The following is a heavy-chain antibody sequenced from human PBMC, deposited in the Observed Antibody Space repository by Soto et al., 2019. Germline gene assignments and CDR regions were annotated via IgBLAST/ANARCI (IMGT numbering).Heavy chain of an antibody. CDR2: IYNHGQI. Sequence: EVQLVESGGGLTQPGGSLRLSCVVSGFFVSRSHMMWVRQAPGKGLEGVSVIYNHGQINYVDPVKGRFTIARDNSKNTIYLQMNSLKVEDTAVYYCVRVTGAERHWGQGALVTVSS. D-gene: IGHD7-27*01. CDR3: VRVTGAERH. V-gene: IGHV3-53*01. J-gene: IGHJ4*02. CDR1: GFFVSRSH.